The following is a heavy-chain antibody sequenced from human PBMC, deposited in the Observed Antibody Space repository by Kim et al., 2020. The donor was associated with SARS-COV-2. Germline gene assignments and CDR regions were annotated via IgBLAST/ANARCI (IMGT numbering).Heavy chain of an antibody. CDR2: TYYRSKWFS. CDR1: GDSVSSKSAA. V-gene: IGHV6-1*01. CDR3: ARDSFLSVTIPARWGFDS. Sequence: SQTLSLTCAISGDSVSSKSAAWNWIRQSPSRGLEWLGRTYYRSKWFSHYAGSVESRISINPDTSTNHFSLHLNSVTPEDTAVYYCARDSFLSVTIPARWGFDSWGQGTLVPGSS. J-gene: IGHJ4*02. D-gene: IGHD4-4*01.